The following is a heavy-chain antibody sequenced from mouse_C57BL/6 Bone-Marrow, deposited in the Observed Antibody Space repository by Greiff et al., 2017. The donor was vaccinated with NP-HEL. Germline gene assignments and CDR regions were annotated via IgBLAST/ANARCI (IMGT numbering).Heavy chain of an antibody. V-gene: IGHV1-69*01. CDR1: GYTFTSYW. CDR2: IDPSDSYT. Sequence: QVQLQQPGAELVMPGASVKLSCKASGYTFTSYWMHWVKQRPGQGLEWIGEIDPSDSYTNYNQKFKGKSTLTVDKSSSTAYMQLSSLTSEDSAVYYCARSCSGAWFAYWGQGTLVTVSA. D-gene: IGHD3-2*02. CDR3: ARSCSGAWFAY. J-gene: IGHJ3*01.